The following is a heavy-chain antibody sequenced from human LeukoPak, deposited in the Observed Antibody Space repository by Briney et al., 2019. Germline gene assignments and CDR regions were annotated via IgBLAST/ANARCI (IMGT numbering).Heavy chain of an antibody. CDR2: ISGSGGST. J-gene: IGHJ4*02. CDR1: GFTFNSYD. D-gene: IGHD3-3*01. V-gene: IGHV3-23*01. CDR3: AKDSDYYFDY. Sequence: GGSLRLSCAASGFTFNSYDMSWVRQAPGKGLEWVSGISGSGGSTHYADSVKGRFTISRDNSKNTLYLQMNSLRAEDTAVYYCAKDSDYYFDYWGQGTLVTVSS.